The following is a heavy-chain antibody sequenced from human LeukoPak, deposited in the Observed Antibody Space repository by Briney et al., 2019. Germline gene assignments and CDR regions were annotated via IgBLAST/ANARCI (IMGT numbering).Heavy chain of an antibody. CDR2: IYSGERT. CDR3: AKNWGDD. V-gene: IGHV3-53*01. CDR1: GFTFSNAW. J-gene: IGHJ4*02. Sequence: GSLRLSCAASGFTFSNAWMSWVRQAPGKGLEWVSVIYSGERTYYAASVKGRFTISRDNSKNTLYLQMNNLRAEDTAIYYCAKNWGDDWGQGNLVTVSS. D-gene: IGHD3-16*01.